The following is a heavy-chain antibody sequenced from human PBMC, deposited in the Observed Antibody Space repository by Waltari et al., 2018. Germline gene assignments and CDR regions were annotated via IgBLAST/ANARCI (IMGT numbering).Heavy chain of an antibody. D-gene: IGHD3-10*01. CDR3: AKDAFGNTYLDH. V-gene: IGHV3-30*18. Sequence: QVQLVGSGGGVVQPGMSLRLSCAAFGFSLSHFGRHWVRQAPGKGLEWVALASFDGSTTYYADSVRGRFTISRDNSKNTLYLDINTLRVDDTAIYYCAKDAFGNTYLDHWGQGTLVTVSS. J-gene: IGHJ5*02. CDR1: GFSLSHFG. CDR2: ASFDGSTT.